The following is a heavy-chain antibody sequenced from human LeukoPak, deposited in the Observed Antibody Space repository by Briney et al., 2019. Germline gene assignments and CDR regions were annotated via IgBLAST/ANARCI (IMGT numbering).Heavy chain of an antibody. CDR3: GRVPRTTHAFDV. J-gene: IGHJ3*01. D-gene: IGHD1-1*01. CDR1: GFTFSSYE. V-gene: IGHV3-48*03. CDR2: ISNGGLSM. Sequence: PGGSLRLSCAASGFTFSSYEMNWVRQAPGKGLEWVSYISNGGLSMYYADSVKGRFTISRDNAKNSLYLQMNSLRAEDTAVYYCGRVPRTTHAFDVWGQGTMVTVSS.